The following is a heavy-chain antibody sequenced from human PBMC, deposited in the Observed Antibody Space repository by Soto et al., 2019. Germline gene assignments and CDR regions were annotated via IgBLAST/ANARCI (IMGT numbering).Heavy chain of an antibody. D-gene: IGHD2-15*01. CDR1: GFTFSSYV. V-gene: IGHV3-23*01. J-gene: IGHJ4*02. CDR2: ISGSGGST. Sequence: EVQLLESGGGLVQPGGSLRRSCAASGFTFSSYVMSWVRQAPGKGLEWVSLISGSGGSTYYADSVKGRFTISRDNSKNTLLLQMNSLRAEDTALYYCAKAFCTSSTCYSPGTWGQGTLVTVSS. CDR3: AKAFCTSSTCYSPGT.